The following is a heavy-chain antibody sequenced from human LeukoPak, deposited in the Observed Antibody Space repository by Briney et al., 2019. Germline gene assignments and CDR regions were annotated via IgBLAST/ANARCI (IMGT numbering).Heavy chain of an antibody. CDR3: ARRYCSSTSCYYFDY. J-gene: IGHJ4*02. D-gene: IGHD2-2*01. CDR2: INVNRGGT. CDR1: GYTFTDYY. Sequence: ASLTVSFKASGYTFTDYYMHWVRQAPGQGLEWMGWINVNRGGTNYAQRFQGRVTMTRDTSITAAYMELSRLKSDDTAVYYCARRYCSSTSCYYFDYWGQGTLVTVSS. V-gene: IGHV1-2*02.